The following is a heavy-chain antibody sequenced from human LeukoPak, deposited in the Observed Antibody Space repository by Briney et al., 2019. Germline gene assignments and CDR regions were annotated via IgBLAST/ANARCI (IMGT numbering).Heavy chain of an antibody. CDR3: AKDQQQWLVMGAFDI. D-gene: IGHD6-19*01. Sequence: GRSLRLSCAASGFTFSSYGMPWVRQAPGKGLEWVAVISYDGSNKYYADSVKGRFTISRDNSKNTLYLQMNSLRAEDTAVYYCAKDQQQWLVMGAFDIWGQGTMVTVSS. V-gene: IGHV3-30*18. CDR2: ISYDGSNK. J-gene: IGHJ3*02. CDR1: GFTFSSYG.